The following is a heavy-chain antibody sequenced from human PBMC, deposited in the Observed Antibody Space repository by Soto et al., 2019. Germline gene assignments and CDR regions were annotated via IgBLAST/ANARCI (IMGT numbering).Heavy chain of an antibody. J-gene: IGHJ5*02. V-gene: IGHV1-2*02. CDR2: INTNTGGT. CDR1: GYIFTSYY. Sequence: QVQLVQSGAEVKRPGTSMKVSCKASGYIFTSYYIHWVRQVPGQGLEWMGWINTNTGGTNYAQRFEGRVTMTRDTSISTAYIELSRLTSDDTAIYFCARVRPRREFDPWGQGTLVTVSS. CDR3: ARVRPRREFDP.